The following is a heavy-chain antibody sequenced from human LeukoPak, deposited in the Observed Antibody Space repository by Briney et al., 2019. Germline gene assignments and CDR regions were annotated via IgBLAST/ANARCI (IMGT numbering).Heavy chain of an antibody. Sequence: GGSLRLSCTASGFTSGDYAMSWFRQAPGKGLEWVGFIRSKAYGGTTEYAASVKGRFTISRDDSKSIAYLQMNSLKTEDTAVYYCTRDPLYYYDSSGYYLYWGQGTLVTVSS. J-gene: IGHJ4*02. D-gene: IGHD3-22*01. CDR3: TRDPLYYYDSSGYYLY. V-gene: IGHV3-49*03. CDR1: GFTSGDYA. CDR2: IRSKAYGGTT.